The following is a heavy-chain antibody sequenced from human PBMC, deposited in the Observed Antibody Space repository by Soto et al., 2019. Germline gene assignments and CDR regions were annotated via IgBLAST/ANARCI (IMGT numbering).Heavy chain of an antibody. D-gene: IGHD1-26*01. CDR2: ISHDGSYK. V-gene: IGHV3-30*18. CDR1: GFSFTTYV. CDR3: AKGLLAIVGTTLPRDAFNI. J-gene: IGHJ3*02. Sequence: PGGSLRLSCAASGFSFTTYVMHWVRQAPGKGLEWVAVISHDGSYKYYGDAVKGRFTISRDTSKNAVYLEMNSLRPEDTAVYYCAKGLLAIVGTTLPRDAFNIWGRGTMVTVS.